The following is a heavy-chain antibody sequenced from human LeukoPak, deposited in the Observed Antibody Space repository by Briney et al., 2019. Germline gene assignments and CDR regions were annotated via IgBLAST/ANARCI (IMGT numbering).Heavy chain of an antibody. CDR2: INSDGSST. Sequence: PGGSLRLSCVGSGFSFRSYGMGWVRQAPGKGLVWVSRINSDGSSTSYADSVKGRFTISRDNAKNTLYLQMNSLRAEDTAVYYCARLVSARDAFDIWGQGTMVTVSS. CDR1: GFSFRSYG. V-gene: IGHV3-74*01. CDR3: ARLVSARDAFDI. J-gene: IGHJ3*02.